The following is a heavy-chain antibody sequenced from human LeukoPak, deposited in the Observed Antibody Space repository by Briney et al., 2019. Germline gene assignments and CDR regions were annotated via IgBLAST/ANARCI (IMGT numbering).Heavy chain of an antibody. CDR3: ARDGSRSWSLNTWFDP. CDR1: GFTFSDYY. Sequence: GGSLRLSCAASGFTFSDYYMTWIRQAPGKGLERVAYITNSGSILYYADSVKGRFTISRDNAKNSLFLQMNSLRAEDTAVYYCARDGSRSWSLNTWFDPWGQGTQVIVSS. J-gene: IGHJ5*02. D-gene: IGHD6-13*01. CDR2: ITNSGSIL. V-gene: IGHV3-11*01.